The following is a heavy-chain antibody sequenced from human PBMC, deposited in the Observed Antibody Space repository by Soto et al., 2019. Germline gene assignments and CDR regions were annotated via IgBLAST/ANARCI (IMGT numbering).Heavy chain of an antibody. J-gene: IGHJ4*02. Sequence: VQLLESGGGLVQPGVSLRLSCAASGFTFSSYAMSWVRQAPGTGLEWVSAISGSGGSTYYADSVKGRFTISRDNSKNTLYLQMNSRRAEDTAVYYCATQARGGDTDVDYWGQGTLVTVAS. V-gene: IGHV3-23*01. D-gene: IGHD5-18*01. CDR2: ISGSGGST. CDR3: ATQARGGDTDVDY. CDR1: GFTFSSYA.